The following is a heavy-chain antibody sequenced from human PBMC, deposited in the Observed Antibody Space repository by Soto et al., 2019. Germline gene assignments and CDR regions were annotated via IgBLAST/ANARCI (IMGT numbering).Heavy chain of an antibody. D-gene: IGHD4-17*01. Sequence: EVQLVESGGGLVKPGGSLRLSCAASGFTFSNAWMSWVRQAPGKGLEWVGRIKSKTDGGTTDYAAPVKGRFTISRDYSKNTLVLEMNSLKTEDTALYYRTTRYGDYPYHWGQGTLVTVSS. V-gene: IGHV3-15*01. CDR3: TTRYGDYPYH. J-gene: IGHJ5*02. CDR2: IKSKTDGGTT. CDR1: GFTFSNAW.